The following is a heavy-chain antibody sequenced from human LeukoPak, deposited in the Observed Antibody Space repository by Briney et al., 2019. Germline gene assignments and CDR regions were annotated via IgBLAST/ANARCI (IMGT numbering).Heavy chain of an antibody. Sequence: SETLSLTCAVYGGSFSTYSWSWIRQPPGKGLEWIGEINHRASTTYNPSPKSRVAISIDTSKNQFSLNLRSVTAADTAVYYCARGFSPGLRFDPWGQGTLVTVSS. CDR3: ARGFSPGLRFDP. V-gene: IGHV4-34*01. D-gene: IGHD5-12*01. CDR2: INHRAST. J-gene: IGHJ5*02. CDR1: GGSFSTYS.